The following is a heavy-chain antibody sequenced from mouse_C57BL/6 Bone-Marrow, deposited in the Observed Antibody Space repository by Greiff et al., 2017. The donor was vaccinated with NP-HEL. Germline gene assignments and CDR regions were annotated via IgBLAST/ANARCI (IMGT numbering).Heavy chain of an antibody. CDR2: IYPGGGYT. CDR1: GYTFTNYW. V-gene: IGHV1-63*01. D-gene: IGHD1-1*01. CDR3: ASGDYYGFDY. Sequence: QVQLQQSGAELVRPGTSVKMSCKASGYTFTNYWIGWAKQRPGHGLEWIGDIYPGGGYTNYNEKFKGQATLTADKSSRKAYMQFSSMTSEDSAIYYCASGDYYGFDYWGQGTTLTVSS. J-gene: IGHJ2*01.